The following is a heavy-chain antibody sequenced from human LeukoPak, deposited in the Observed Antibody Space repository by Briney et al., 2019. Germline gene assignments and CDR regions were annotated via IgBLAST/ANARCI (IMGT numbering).Heavy chain of an antibody. CDR1: GFTFSSYS. CDR2: ISSSSSYI. D-gene: IGHD2-15*01. Sequence: GGSLRLSCAASGFTFSSYSMNWVRQAPGKGLEWVSSISSSSSYIYYADSVKGRSTISRDNAKNSLYLQMNSLRAEDTAVYYCARVIRINCSGGSCYLSFYYYYGMDVGGQGTTVTVSS. V-gene: IGHV3-21*01. J-gene: IGHJ6*02. CDR3: ARVIRINCSGGSCYLSFYYYYGMDV.